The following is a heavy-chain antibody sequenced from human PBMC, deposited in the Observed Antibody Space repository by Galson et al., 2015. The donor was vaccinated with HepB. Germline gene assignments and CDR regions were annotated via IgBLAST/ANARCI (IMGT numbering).Heavy chain of an antibody. CDR2: INHSGST. Sequence: TLSLTCAVYGGSFSGYYWSWIRQPPGKGLEWIGEINHSGSTNYNPSLKSRVTISVDTSKNQFSLKLSSVTAADTAVYYCARGPNFWSGYPPYYYYGMDVWGQGTTVTVSS. J-gene: IGHJ6*02. V-gene: IGHV4-34*01. CDR1: GGSFSGYY. D-gene: IGHD3-3*01. CDR3: ARGPNFWSGYPPYYYYGMDV.